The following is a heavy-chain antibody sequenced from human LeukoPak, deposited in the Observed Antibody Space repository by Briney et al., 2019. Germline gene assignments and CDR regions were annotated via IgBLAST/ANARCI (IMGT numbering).Heavy chain of an antibody. Sequence: SETLSLTCTVSGGSISTSNYYWGWIRQPPGKGLEWIGNIFYSGSTYYSPSLKSRVTISLDTSRNQFSLKLSSVTAADTAVYYCARAWYYYDSSGYYRDAFDIWGQGTMVTVSS. D-gene: IGHD3-22*01. CDR1: GGSISTSNYY. J-gene: IGHJ3*02. CDR3: ARAWYYYDSSGYYRDAFDI. CDR2: IFYSGST. V-gene: IGHV4-39*07.